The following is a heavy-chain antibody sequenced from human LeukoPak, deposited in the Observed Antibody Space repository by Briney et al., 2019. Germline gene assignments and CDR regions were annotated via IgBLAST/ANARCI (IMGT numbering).Heavy chain of an antibody. CDR2: IKQDEGEK. D-gene: IGHD3-22*01. CDR1: GFTFSSYW. V-gene: IGHV3-7*03. CDR3: ARDAAMIPYYFDY. J-gene: IGHJ4*02. Sequence: GGSLRLSCAASGFTFSSYWMTWVRQAPGKGLEWVANIKQDEGEKYYVDSVKGRFTISRDNAKNSLYLQINSLRAEDTAVYYCARDAAMIPYYFDYRGQGTLVTVSS.